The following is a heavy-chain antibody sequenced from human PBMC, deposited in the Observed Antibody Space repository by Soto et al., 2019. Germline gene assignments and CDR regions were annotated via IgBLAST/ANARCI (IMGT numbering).Heavy chain of an antibody. CDR2: INAGNGNT. V-gene: IGHV1-3*01. Sequence: ASVKVSCKASGYTFTSYAMHWVRQAPGQRLERMGWINAGNGNTKYSQKFQGRVTITRDTSASTAYMELSSLRSEDAAVYYCARDTQYYYDSSGYYSFDYWGQGTLVTVSS. CDR3: ARDTQYYYDSSGYYSFDY. J-gene: IGHJ4*02. D-gene: IGHD3-22*01. CDR1: GYTFTSYA.